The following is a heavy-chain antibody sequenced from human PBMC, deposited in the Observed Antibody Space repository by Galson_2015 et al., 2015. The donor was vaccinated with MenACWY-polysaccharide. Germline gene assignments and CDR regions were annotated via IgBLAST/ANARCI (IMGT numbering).Heavy chain of an antibody. CDR1: GTAFPPPG. CDR3: ARHGVKTQWSWFDP. Sequence: QSGAEVKKPGGLQRSPGRPWGTAFPPPGSAGVPQWPGKVLGWWGSSRPGDSATIYAPPSQGRAPISPDNPTGPPTLQWTSLKASDTAMYYCARHGVKTQWSWFDPWGQGTLVTVSS. J-gene: IGHJ5*02. V-gene: IGHV5-51*02. D-gene: IGHD6-19*01. CDR2: SRPGDSAT.